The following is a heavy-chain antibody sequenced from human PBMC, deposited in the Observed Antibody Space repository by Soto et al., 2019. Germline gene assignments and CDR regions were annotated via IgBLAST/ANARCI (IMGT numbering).Heavy chain of an antibody. Sequence: QVQVVQSGAEVKKPGSSVKVSCKASGGIFSTYAISWLLQAPGQGLEWMRGIIPLFGTPNYAQRFQGRVTISADESTSTAYMELSRLRSEDTAVYYCARDRDDYGSGNYYNRIDFWGQGTLVTVSS. D-gene: IGHD3-10*01. J-gene: IGHJ4*02. CDR1: GGIFSTYA. CDR2: IIPLFGTP. V-gene: IGHV1-69*01. CDR3: ARDRDDYGSGNYYNRIDF.